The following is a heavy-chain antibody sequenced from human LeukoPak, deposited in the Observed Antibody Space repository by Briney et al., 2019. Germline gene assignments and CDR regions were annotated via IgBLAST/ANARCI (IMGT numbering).Heavy chain of an antibody. CDR2: MYSSGST. CDR3: ARDNIVVVAATKAYYFDY. J-gene: IGHJ4*02. V-gene: IGHV4-39*07. D-gene: IGHD2-15*01. CDR1: GGSISITSYY. Sequence: PSETLSLTCTVSGGSISITSYYWGWLRQPPGKGLEWIGSMYSSGSTYYNPSLKSRVTISVDTSKNQFSLKLSSVTAADTAVYYCARDNIVVVAATKAYYFDYWGQGTLVTVSS.